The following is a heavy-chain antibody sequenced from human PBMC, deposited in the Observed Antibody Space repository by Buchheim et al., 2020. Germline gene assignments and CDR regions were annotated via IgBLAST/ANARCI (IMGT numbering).Heavy chain of an antibody. CDR2: ISYDGSNK. V-gene: IGHV3-30*18. CDR1: GFTFSSYG. CDR3: AKDSGGYPDY. Sequence: QVQLVESGGGVVQPGRSLRLSCAASGFTFSSYGMHWVRQAPGKGLEWVAVISYDGSNKYYADSVKGRFTISRDNSKNTLYLQMNSLRAEDTAVYYCAKDSGGYPDYWGQGTL. J-gene: IGHJ4*02. D-gene: IGHD5-12*01.